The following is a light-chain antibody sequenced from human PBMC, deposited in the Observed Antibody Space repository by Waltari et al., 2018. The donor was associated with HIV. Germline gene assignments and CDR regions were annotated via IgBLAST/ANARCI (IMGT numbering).Light chain of an antibody. CDR1: QSISSD. CDR2: DAS. J-gene: IGKJ2*01. V-gene: IGKV3-15*01. CDR3: QQYNNWPPGYT. Sequence: ETVMTQSPATLFVSPGETATLSCRASQSISSDLAWYQQKPVQAPRLLMYDASTRATGIPARFSGSGSGTEFTLTISSLQSEDFAVYYCQQYNNWPPGYTFGQGTKLQIK.